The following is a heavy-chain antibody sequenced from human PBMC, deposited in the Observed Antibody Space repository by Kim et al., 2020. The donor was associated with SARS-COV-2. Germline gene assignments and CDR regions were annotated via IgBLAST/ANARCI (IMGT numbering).Heavy chain of an antibody. V-gene: IGHV3-7*01. D-gene: IGHD6-19*01. Sequence: GGSLRLSCAASGFTFSSYWMTWVRQAPGKGLEWVANIKQDGNQKYYVDSVTGRFTISRDNAKKSLYLQMHSLRAEDTAVYYCARDGDLYSSGKVAFDIWG. J-gene: IGHJ3*02. CDR2: IKQDGNQK. CDR1: GFTFSSYW. CDR3: ARDGDLYSSGKVAFDI.